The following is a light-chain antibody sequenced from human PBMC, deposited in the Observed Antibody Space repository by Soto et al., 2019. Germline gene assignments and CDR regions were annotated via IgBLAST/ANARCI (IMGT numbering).Light chain of an antibody. J-gene: IGLJ1*01. V-gene: IGLV1-44*01. CDR1: SSNIGSGT. CDR3: ASWDDSLNGLYV. CDR2: NNN. Sequence: QSVLTQPPSVSWTPGQRVTISCSGSSSNIGSGTVNWYQQLPGAAPTLLIYNNNQWPSGVPDRFSGSKSGTSGSLAISGLQSEDEADYYCASWDDSLNGLYVFGTGTKVTVL.